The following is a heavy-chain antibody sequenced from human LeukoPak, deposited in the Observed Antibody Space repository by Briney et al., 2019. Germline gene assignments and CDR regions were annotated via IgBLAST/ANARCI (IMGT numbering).Heavy chain of an antibody. J-gene: IGHJ5*02. V-gene: IGHV4-39*01. CDR3: ARGIVVNGRRFDP. D-gene: IGHD2-15*01. CDR1: GGSISSSSYY. CDR2: IYYSGST. Sequence: PSETLSLTCTVSGGSISSSSYYWGWIRQPPGKGLEWIGSIYYSGSTYYNPSLKSRVTTSVDTSKNQFSLKLSSVTAADTAVYYCARGIVVNGRRFDPWGQGTLVTVSS.